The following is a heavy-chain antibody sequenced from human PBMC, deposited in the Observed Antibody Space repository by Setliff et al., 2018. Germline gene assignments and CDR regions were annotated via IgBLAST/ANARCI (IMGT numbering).Heavy chain of an antibody. CDR2: INWNGGST. V-gene: IGHV3-20*04. CDR1: GFIFDDYG. CDR3: ARVGPSQGIAVATYFFDY. J-gene: IGHJ4*01. Sequence: LGESLKISCAASGFIFDDYGMGWVRQVPGKGLEWVSGINWNGGSTSYADSVKGRFTISRDNAKNSLYLQMNSLRVEDTAFFYCARVGPSQGIAVATYFFDY. D-gene: IGHD6-19*01.